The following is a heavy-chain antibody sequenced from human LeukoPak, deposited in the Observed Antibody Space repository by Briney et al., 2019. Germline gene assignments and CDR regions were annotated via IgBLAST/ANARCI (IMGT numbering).Heavy chain of an antibody. CDR1: RGTFSSFCIH. CDR3: RSGILPSSGLVFDY. D-gene: IGHD6-19*01. J-gene: IGHJ4*02. CDR2: IYYSGST. V-gene: IGHV4-39*01. Sequence: AETLTLSCAVSRGTFSSFCIHCVRIRQPPGKGLEWIGSIYYSGSTYYNPSLKSRVTISVDTSKNPFYLKTRSVTARDTAVYYCRSGILPSSGLVFDYWGKG.